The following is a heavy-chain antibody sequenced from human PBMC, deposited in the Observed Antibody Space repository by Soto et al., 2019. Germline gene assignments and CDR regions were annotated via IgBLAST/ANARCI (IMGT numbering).Heavy chain of an antibody. CDR2: ISSSSSYI. Sequence: EVQLVESGGGLVKPGGSLRLSCAASGFTFSSYSMNWVRQAPGKGPEWVSTISSSSSYIYYADSVKGRFTISRDNAKNSLYLQMNSLRAEDTAVYYCARELEDSSGWYYFDYWGQGTLVTVSS. D-gene: IGHD6-19*01. CDR1: GFTFSSYS. CDR3: ARELEDSSGWYYFDY. J-gene: IGHJ4*02. V-gene: IGHV3-21*01.